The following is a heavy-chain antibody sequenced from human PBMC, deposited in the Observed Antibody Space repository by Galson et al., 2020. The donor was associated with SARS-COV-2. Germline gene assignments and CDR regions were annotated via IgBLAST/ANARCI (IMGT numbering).Heavy chain of an antibody. CDR3: ATEALYYYDSSGPLDY. CDR2: ISYDGSNK. CDR1: GFTFSSYA. J-gene: IGHJ4*02. Sequence: QAGGSLRLSCAASGFTFSSYAMHWVRQAPGKGLEWVAVISYDGSNKYYADSVKGRFTISRDNSKNTLYLQMNSLRAEDTAVYYCATEALYYYDSSGPLDYWGQGTLVTVSS. V-gene: IGHV3-30*04. D-gene: IGHD3-22*01.